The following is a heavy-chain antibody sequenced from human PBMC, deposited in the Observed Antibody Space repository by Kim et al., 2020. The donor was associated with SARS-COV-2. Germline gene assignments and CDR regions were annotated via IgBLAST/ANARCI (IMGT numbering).Heavy chain of an antibody. J-gene: IGHJ3*02. CDR2: ISSSSSYI. Sequence: GGSLRLSCAASGFTFSSYSMNWVRQAPGKGLEWVSSISSSSSYIYYADSVKGRFTISRDNAKNSLYLQMNSLRAEDTAVYYCARSITMVRGVIKFDAFDIWGQGTMVTVSS. CDR1: GFTFSSYS. D-gene: IGHD3-10*01. V-gene: IGHV3-21*01. CDR3: ARSITMVRGVIKFDAFDI.